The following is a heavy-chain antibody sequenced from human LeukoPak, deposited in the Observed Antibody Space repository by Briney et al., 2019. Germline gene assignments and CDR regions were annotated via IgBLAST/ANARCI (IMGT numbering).Heavy chain of an antibody. V-gene: IGHV4-39*01. D-gene: IGHD3-22*01. CDR1: GVSINNNYFY. CDR3: ARVDYYDSSAYFFDY. J-gene: IGHJ4*02. CDR2: FHYAGST. Sequence: SETLSLTCTVSGVSINNNYFYWAWLRQPPGKGLELLGYFHYAGSTFYNSSLKSRVTISADTSQNQFSLSLSSVTAADTAVYYCARVDYYDSSAYFFDYWGQGTLVTVSS.